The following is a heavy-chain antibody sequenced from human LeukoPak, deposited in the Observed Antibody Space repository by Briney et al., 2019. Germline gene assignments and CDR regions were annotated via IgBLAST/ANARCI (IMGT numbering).Heavy chain of an antibody. D-gene: IGHD5-24*01. Sequence: GGSLRLSCVASGFPFSGYWMTWVRQAPGKGLEWVANIKQDGSKKSYVDSVKGRFTISRDNAKNSLYLQMNSLRAEDTAIYYCTRVGYIDEGIDYWGQGTLVTVSS. J-gene: IGHJ4*02. CDR3: TRVGYIDEGIDY. CDR1: GFPFSGYW. V-gene: IGHV3-7*04. CDR2: IKQDGSKK.